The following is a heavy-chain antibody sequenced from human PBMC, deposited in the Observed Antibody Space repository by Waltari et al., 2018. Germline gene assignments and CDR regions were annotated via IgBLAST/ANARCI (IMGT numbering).Heavy chain of an antibody. CDR2: IWYDGSNK. Sequence: QVQLVESGGGVVQPGRSLRLSCAASGFTFSSYGMHWVRQAPGKGLEWVAVIWYDGSNKYYADSVKGRFTISRDNSKNTLYLQMNSLRAEDTAVYYCARDQPMMNAFDIWGQGTMVTVSS. CDR3: ARDQPMMNAFDI. D-gene: IGHD3-22*01. J-gene: IGHJ3*02. CDR1: GFTFSSYG. V-gene: IGHV3-33*01.